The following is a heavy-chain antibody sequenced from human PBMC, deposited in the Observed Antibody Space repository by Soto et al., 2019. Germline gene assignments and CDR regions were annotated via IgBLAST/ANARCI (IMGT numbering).Heavy chain of an antibody. Sequence: GGSLRLSCAVSGFTFDDNAMHWVRQAPEKGLEWVSGINWKSDIGYADSVKGRFTISRDNAENSLYLQMNSLRAEDTALYYCAISQDRGGRTTFIYWGQGTQVTAPQ. J-gene: IGHJ4*02. CDR3: AISQDRGGRTTFIY. CDR1: GFTFDDNA. D-gene: IGHD3-16*01. CDR2: INWKSDI. V-gene: IGHV3-9*01.